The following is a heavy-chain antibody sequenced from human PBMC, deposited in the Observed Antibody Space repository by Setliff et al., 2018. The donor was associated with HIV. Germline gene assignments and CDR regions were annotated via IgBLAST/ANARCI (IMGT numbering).Heavy chain of an antibody. V-gene: IGHV5-51*01. J-gene: IGHJ4*02. CDR1: GFNFNTDW. Sequence: GESLKISCTGSGFNFNTDWIVWVRQIPGKGLEWMGSIFPGDSDTRYSPSFQDQVTISVDKSITTAYLHLSSLEASDTAIYYCARHRAGYSGYAIPILDYWGQGTLVTVSS. CDR2: IFPGDSDT. CDR3: ARHRAGYSGYAIPILDY. D-gene: IGHD5-12*01.